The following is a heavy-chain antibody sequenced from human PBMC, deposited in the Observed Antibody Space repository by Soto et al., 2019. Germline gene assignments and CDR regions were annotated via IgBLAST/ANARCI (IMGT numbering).Heavy chain of an antibody. J-gene: IGHJ6*02. CDR2: ISHDGSNK. V-gene: IGHV3-30*18. Sequence: GGSLRLSCAASGFTFSSYGMHWVRQAPGKGLEWVAVISHDGSNKYYADSVKGRFTISRDNSKNTLYLQMNSLRAEDTAVYYCAKDKGDSSGYSFFYGMDVWGQGTTVTVSS. CDR3: AKDKGDSSGYSFFYGMDV. D-gene: IGHD3-22*01. CDR1: GFTFSSYG.